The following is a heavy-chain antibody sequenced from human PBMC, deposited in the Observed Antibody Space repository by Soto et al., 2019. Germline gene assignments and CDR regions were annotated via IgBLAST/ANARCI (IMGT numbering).Heavy chain of an antibody. Sequence: GGCLRLSCAASGLTFSTSAMHWVRQAPGKGLEWVAMISHDGSHEYYGDSVKGRFSVSRDNSHNILHLQMNSLRIEDTAVYFCARNTDHRLVRGWLDPWGQGTLVTVSS. CDR3: ARNTDHRLVRGWLDP. CDR2: ISHDGSHE. D-gene: IGHD3-10*01. J-gene: IGHJ5*02. CDR1: GLTFSTSA. V-gene: IGHV3-30-3*01.